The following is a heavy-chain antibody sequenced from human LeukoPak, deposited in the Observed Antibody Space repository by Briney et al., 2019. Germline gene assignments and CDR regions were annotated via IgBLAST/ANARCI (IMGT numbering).Heavy chain of an antibody. D-gene: IGHD2-15*01. V-gene: IGHV1-8*01. CDR3: AREEGYCSGGSCYSYYYGMDV. J-gene: IGHJ6*02. CDR1: GYTFTSYD. CDR2: MNPNSGNT. Sequence: ASVKVSCKASGYTFTSYDINWVRQATGQGLEWMGWMNPNSGNTGYAQKFQGRVTITRDTSISTAYMELSRLRSDDTAVYYCAREEGYCSGGSCYSYYYGMDVWGQGTTVTVSS.